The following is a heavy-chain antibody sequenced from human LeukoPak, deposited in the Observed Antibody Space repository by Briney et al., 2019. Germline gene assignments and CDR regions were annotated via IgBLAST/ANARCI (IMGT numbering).Heavy chain of an antibody. J-gene: IGHJ4*02. CDR2: ISSSSSYI. CDR3: VKDLSWGYFDY. CDR1: GFTFSSYS. D-gene: IGHD7-27*01. V-gene: IGHV3-21*03. Sequence: PGGSLRLSCAASGFTFSSYSMNWVRQAPGKGLEWVSSISSSSSYIYYADSVKGRFTISRDNSKNTLYLQMNSLRAEDTAVYYCVKDLSWGYFDYWGQGTLVTVSS.